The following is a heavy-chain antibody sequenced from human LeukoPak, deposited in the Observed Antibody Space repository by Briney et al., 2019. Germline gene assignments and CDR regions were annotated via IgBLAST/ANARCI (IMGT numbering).Heavy chain of an antibody. D-gene: IGHD3-10*01. Sequence: PSETLSFTCTVSGGSISSSSYYWGWIRQPPGKGLEWIGSIYYSGSTYYNPSLKSRVTISVDTSKNQFSLKLSSVTAADTAVYYCASLLFDYYGSGSYYKTPYYFDYWGQGTLVTVSS. CDR1: GGSISSSSYY. J-gene: IGHJ4*02. CDR3: ASLLFDYYGSGSYYKTPYYFDY. V-gene: IGHV4-39*01. CDR2: IYYSGST.